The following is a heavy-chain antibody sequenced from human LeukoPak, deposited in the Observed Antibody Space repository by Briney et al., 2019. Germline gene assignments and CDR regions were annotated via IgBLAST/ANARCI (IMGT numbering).Heavy chain of an antibody. V-gene: IGHV4-39*07. Sequence: PSETLSLTCTVSGGYTITGGHYWGWIRQPPGKGLEWIGSVYYTGVTSTNPFFRSRMSISVDTSKNQFSLNLTSVTAADAAVYYCARERSSSGGHNWFDPWGQGTLVTVSS. J-gene: IGHJ5*02. D-gene: IGHD4-23*01. CDR2: VYYTGVT. CDR3: ARERSSSGGHNWFDP. CDR1: GGYTITGGHY.